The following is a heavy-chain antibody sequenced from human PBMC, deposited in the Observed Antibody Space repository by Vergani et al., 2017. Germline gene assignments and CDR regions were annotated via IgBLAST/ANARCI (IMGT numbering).Heavy chain of an antibody. Sequence: EVQLVESGGGLVQPGGSLRLSCAASGFTFSSYWMSWVRQAPGKGVEWVANIKQDGSGKYYVDSVKGRFTISRDNAKNSLYLQMNSLRAEDTAVYYCARGVYSSSWFDYWGQGTLVTVSS. V-gene: IGHV3-7*03. CDR1: GFTFSSYW. J-gene: IGHJ4*02. CDR2: IKQDGSGK. CDR3: ARGVYSSSWFDY. D-gene: IGHD6-13*01.